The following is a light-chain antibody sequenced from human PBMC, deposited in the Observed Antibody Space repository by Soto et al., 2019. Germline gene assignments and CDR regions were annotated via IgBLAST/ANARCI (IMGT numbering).Light chain of an antibody. CDR2: APS. V-gene: IGKV1-39*01. CDR1: QSINAY. J-gene: IGKJ3*01. CDR3: QQSYDTPFT. Sequence: DIQMTQSPSSLSASVGDTVTISCRASQSINAYLNWYQQKPGKAPKLLIFAPSTLQGGVPARFSGSGSGTDFTLTIRSLQPEDCATYYCQQSYDTPFTFGPGTKVDIK.